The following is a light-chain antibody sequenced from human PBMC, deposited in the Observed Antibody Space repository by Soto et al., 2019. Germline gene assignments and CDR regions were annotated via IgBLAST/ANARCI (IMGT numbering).Light chain of an antibody. CDR2: GNN. CDR1: SSNIGAGYD. CDR3: RSYDTSRSAYV. V-gene: IGLV1-40*01. Sequence: APGQRVTISCTGNSSNIGAGYDVHWYQQLPGTAPKLLIYGNNNRPSGVPDRFSGSKSGTSAPRAIIGFQVEKEADYYCRSYDTSRSAYVLGPGPKFT. J-gene: IGLJ1*01.